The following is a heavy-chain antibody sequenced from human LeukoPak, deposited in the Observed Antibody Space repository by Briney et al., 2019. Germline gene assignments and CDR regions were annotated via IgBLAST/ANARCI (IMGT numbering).Heavy chain of an antibody. D-gene: IGHD2-2*01. CDR2: INSNGGGT. V-gene: IGHV1-2*02. J-gene: IGHJ3*01. Sequence: SVRVSCKASGYTFTGYYIHWVRQAPGQGLEWMGLINSNGGGTNYAEKVQGRVTMTGDTSISTAYMELSRLRSDDTAVYYCARHMPHNPWGQGTMVTVSS. CDR1: GYTFTGYY. CDR3: ARHMPHNP.